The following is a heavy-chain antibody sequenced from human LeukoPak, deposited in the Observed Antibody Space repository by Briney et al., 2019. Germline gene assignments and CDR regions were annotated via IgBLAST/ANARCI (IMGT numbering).Heavy chain of an antibody. Sequence: ASVKVSCKASGYTFTRYATNWVRQAPGQGLEWMGWINTNTGNPTYAQGFTGRFVFSLDTSVSTAYLQISSLKAEDTAVYYCARDPTVTPFDYWGQGTLVTVSS. CDR3: ARDPTVTPFDY. CDR1: GYTFTRYA. V-gene: IGHV7-4-1*02. J-gene: IGHJ4*02. CDR2: INTNTGNP. D-gene: IGHD4-17*01.